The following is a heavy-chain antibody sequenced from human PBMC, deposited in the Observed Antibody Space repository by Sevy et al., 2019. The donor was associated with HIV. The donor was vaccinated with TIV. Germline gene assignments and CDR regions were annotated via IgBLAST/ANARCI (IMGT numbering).Heavy chain of an antibody. CDR1: GYTFTSYG. CDR2: ISAYNGNT. J-gene: IGHJ3*02. CDR3: ARDPYYYDSSGYYYGAFDI. D-gene: IGHD3-22*01. Sequence: ASVKVSCKASGYTFTSYGISWVRQAPGQGLEWMGWISAYNGNTNYAQKLQGRVTMTTDTSTGTAYMELRSLRSDDTAVYYCARDPYYYDSSGYYYGAFDIWGQGTMVTVSS. V-gene: IGHV1-18*01.